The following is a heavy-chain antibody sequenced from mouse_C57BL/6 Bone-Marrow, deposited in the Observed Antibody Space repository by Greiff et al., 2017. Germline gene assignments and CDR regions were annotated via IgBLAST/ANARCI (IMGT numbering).Heavy chain of an antibody. CDR2: IYPRSGNT. J-gene: IGHJ3*01. V-gene: IGHV1-81*01. Sequence: QVQLQQSGAELARPGASVKLSCKASGYTFTGYGISWVKQRTGQGLEWIGEIYPRSGNTDYNEKFKGKATLTADKSSSTASMELRSLPSEDSAVYVCARGQLSLLVFAYWCQGTLVTVSA. CDR1: GYTFTGYG. D-gene: IGHD3-2*02. CDR3: ARGQLSLLVFAY.